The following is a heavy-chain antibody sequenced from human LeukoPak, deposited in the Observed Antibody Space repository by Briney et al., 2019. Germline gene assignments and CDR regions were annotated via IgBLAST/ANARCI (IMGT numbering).Heavy chain of an antibody. J-gene: IGHJ4*02. CDR3: AKFGGGYWIRFDY. Sequence: GGSLRLSCAASGFTFSSYAMSWVRQAPGKGLEWGSAISGSGGSTYYADSVKGRFTISRDNSKNTLYLQMNSLRAEDTAVYYCAKFGGGYWIRFDYWGQGTLVTVSS. CDR2: ISGSGGST. V-gene: IGHV3-23*01. CDR1: GFTFSSYA. D-gene: IGHD3-16*01.